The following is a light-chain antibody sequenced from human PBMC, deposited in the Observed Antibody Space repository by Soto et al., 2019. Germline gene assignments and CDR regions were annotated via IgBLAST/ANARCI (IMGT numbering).Light chain of an antibody. V-gene: IGLV2-14*01. CDR1: SSDVGGSKY. CDR3: TSYTSSITYV. CDR2: EVS. J-gene: IGLJ1*01. Sequence: QSALTQPPSASGSPGQSVSISCSGGSSDVGGSKYVSWYQQHPGKAPKLMIYEVSNRPSGVSNRFSGSKSGNTASLTISGLQAEDEADYYCTSYTSSITYVFGTGTKVTVL.